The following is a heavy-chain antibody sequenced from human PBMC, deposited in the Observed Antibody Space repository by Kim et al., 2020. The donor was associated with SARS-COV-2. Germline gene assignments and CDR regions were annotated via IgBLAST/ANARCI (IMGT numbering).Heavy chain of an antibody. CDR3: ARHVLKWLLPAVVAFDI. J-gene: IGHJ3*02. Sequence: IKSRVTISVDTSKNHFSMRLSSVTAADTAVYYCARHVLKWLLPAVVAFDIWGQGTMVTVSS. V-gene: IGHV4-59*08. D-gene: IGHD3-3*01.